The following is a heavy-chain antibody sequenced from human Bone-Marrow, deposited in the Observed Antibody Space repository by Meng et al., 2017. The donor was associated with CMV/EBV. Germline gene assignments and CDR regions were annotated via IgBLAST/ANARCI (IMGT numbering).Heavy chain of an antibody. V-gene: IGHV1-2*02. D-gene: IGHD2-21*01. Sequence: QVQRVQSGAGGKKPGASVKVSCNASGYTFTGYYMHWVRQAPGQGLEWMGWINPNSGGTNYAQKFQGRVTMTRDTSISTAYMELSRLRSDDTAVYYCARDPAYCGGDCGYWGQGTLVTVSS. CDR2: INPNSGGT. CDR3: ARDPAYCGGDCGY. J-gene: IGHJ4*02. CDR1: GYTFTGYY.